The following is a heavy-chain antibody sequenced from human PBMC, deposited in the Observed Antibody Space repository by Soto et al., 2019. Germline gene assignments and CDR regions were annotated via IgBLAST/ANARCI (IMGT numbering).Heavy chain of an antibody. CDR2: INPNSGGT. CDR3: ARGGGYYDFWSGLWGRFDP. CDR1: GYTFTGYY. J-gene: IGHJ5*02. Sequence: ASVKVSCKASGYTFTGYYMQWVRQAPGQGLEWMGWINPNSGGTNYAQKFQGWVTMTRDTSISTAYMELSRLRSDDTAVYYCARGGGYYDFWSGLWGRFDPWGQGTLVTVYS. D-gene: IGHD3-3*01. V-gene: IGHV1-2*04.